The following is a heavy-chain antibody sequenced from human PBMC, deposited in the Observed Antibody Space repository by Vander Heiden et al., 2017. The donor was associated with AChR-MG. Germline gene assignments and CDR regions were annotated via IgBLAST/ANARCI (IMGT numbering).Heavy chain of an antibody. CDR3: ARAQNLSSGYSTDY. Sequence: QVQLVQSGAEVKQPGSAVKVPCTASGSTFSSYSISWVRQAPGQGLEWIGGIIPIFCTANYAQKFQGRVTITADKSTSTAYMELSSLRSEDTAVYYCARAQNLSSGYSTDYWGQGTLVTVSS. D-gene: IGHD3-22*01. V-gene: IGHV1-69*06. CDR1: GSTFSSYS. J-gene: IGHJ4*02. CDR2: IIPIFCTA.